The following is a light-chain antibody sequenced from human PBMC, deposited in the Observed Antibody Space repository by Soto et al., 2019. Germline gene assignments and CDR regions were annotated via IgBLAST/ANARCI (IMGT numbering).Light chain of an antibody. Sequence: DIQLTQSPSTLSASVGDRVTISCRASQSISSWLAWYQQKPGKAPKLLIYDASSLDSGVPPRFSGSGSGTEFTLTISSLQPDDFATSYCQQYAPFGPGPNVDIK. J-gene: IGKJ3*01. CDR1: QSISSW. CDR3: QQYAP. CDR2: DAS. V-gene: IGKV1-5*01.